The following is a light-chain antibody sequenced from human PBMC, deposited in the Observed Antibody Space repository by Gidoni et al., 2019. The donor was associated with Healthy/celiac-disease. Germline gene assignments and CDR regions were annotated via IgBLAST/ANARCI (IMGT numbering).Light chain of an antibody. J-gene: IGKJ3*01. CDR1: QSISTY. CDR3: QQTYSTPRGIT. V-gene: IGKV1-39*01. Sequence: DIQMTQSPSSLSASVGDRVTITCRASQSISTYLNWYQHKPGKAPKLLIYAASSLQSGVPSRFSGSGSGTDFTLTISSLQPEDFATYYCQQTYSTPRGITFXPXTKVXIK. CDR2: AAS.